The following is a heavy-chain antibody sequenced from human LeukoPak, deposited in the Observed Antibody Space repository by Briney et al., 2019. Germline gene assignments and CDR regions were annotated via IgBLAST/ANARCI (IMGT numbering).Heavy chain of an antibody. V-gene: IGHV4-30-2*01. CDR1: GGSISSGGYS. D-gene: IGHD5-24*01. CDR2: IYHSGST. Sequence: SETLSLTCAVSGGSISSGGYSWSWIRQPPGKGLEWIGYIYHSGSTYYNPSLKSRVTISVDRSKNQFSLKLSSVTAAGTAVYYCARRDGYNYGGLFDIWGQGTMVTVSS. CDR3: ARRDGYNYGGLFDI. J-gene: IGHJ3*02.